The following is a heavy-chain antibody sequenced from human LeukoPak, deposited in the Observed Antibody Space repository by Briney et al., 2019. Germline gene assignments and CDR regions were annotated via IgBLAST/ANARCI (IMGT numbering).Heavy chain of an antibody. Sequence: GGSLRLSCAASGFTVSNKYMTWVRQAPGKGLEWVSLIYSDGRTYYADSVKGRLTISRDNAKNSLHLQMNSLRAEDTAVYYCARDYYRRKWFGEKIRGYDYYYMDVWGKGTTVTISS. CDR1: GFTVSNKY. D-gene: IGHD3-10*01. CDR2: IYSDGRT. V-gene: IGHV3-53*01. J-gene: IGHJ6*03. CDR3: ARDYYRRKWFGEKIRGYDYYYMDV.